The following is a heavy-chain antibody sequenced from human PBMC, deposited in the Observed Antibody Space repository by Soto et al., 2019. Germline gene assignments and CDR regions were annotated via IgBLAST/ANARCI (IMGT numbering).Heavy chain of an antibody. V-gene: IGHV1-18*01. D-gene: IGHD3-16*01. Sequence: GASVKVSCKASGYTFTSYGISWVRQAPGQGLEWMGWISAYNGNTNYAQKLQGRVTMTTDTSTSTAYMELRSLRSDDTAVYYCARAPPHYDYIWGSLSDDVFDSWGQGTMVTVSS. CDR1: GYTFTSYG. CDR3: ARAPPHYDYIWGSLSDDVFDS. J-gene: IGHJ3*02. CDR2: ISAYNGNT.